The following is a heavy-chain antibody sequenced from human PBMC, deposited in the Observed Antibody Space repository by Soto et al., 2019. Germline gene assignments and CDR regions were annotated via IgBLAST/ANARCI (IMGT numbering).Heavy chain of an antibody. D-gene: IGHD3-22*01. CDR2: LSVGGDRT. CDR1: GFTFSTNS. V-gene: IGHV3-23*01. CDR3: AKDPTTGPYYYDSSRYYYGPHAAFEI. J-gene: IGHJ3*02. Sequence: PGGSLRLSCAAFGFTFSTNSMAWVRQTPGKGLEWVSGLSVGGDRTFYLESVKGRFTISSDTSKNVVYLQMNSLRADDTAVYFCAKDPTTGPYYYDSSRYYYGPHAAFEIWGQGKMVTVSS.